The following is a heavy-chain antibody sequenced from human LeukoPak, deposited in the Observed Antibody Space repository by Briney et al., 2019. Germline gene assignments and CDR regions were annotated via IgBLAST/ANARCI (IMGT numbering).Heavy chain of an antibody. Sequence: GGSLRLSCAASGFTFSSYAMHWVRQAPGKGLEWVAVISYDGSNKYYADSVKGRFTISRDNSKNTLYLQMNSLRAEDTAVYYCAKMGIIFDYWGQGTLVTVSS. CDR2: ISYDGSNK. CDR1: GFTFSSYA. V-gene: IGHV3-30-3*02. J-gene: IGHJ4*02. CDR3: AKMGIIFDY. D-gene: IGHD7-27*01.